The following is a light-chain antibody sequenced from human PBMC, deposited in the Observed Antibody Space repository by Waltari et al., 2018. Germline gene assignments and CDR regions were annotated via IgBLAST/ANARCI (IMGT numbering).Light chain of an antibody. CDR2: GAS. J-gene: IGKJ5*01. V-gene: IGKV3-15*01. CDR1: PRVSRN. CDR3: QQYNDGPVA. Sequence: DIVLPPSPATLSVSPGERATLSCRASPRVSRNVAWYQQKRGQAPRLLIYGASTRATGSPARFSGNGSRTEFTLTISSLQCGDFAVYYCQQYNDGPVAVGQGARGDIK.